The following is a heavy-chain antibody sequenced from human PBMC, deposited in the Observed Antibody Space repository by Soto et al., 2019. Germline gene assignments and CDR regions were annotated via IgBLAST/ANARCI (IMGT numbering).Heavy chain of an antibody. Sequence: EVQLVESGGGLVQPGGSLRLSCAASGFTLSSYWMHWVRQVPGKGLEWVAIIKQDGSEKHYVDSVKGRFTVSRDNAEKSLYLQMDSLRPDDTAVYYCVRGYSDYTDYFDYWGQGALVTVSS. CDR3: VRGYSDYTDYFDY. V-gene: IGHV3-7*03. CDR2: IKQDGSEK. J-gene: IGHJ4*02. D-gene: IGHD5-12*01. CDR1: GFTLSSYW.